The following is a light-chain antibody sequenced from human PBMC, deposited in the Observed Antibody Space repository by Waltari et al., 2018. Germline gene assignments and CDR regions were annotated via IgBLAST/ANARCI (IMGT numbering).Light chain of an antibody. Sequence: QSVLTQPPSVSGAPGQWVTISCTGSSSNLRTGYDVHWYQNLPGTAPKLLIYGNTNRPSGVPDRFSGSKSGTSGSLAITGLQAEDEADYFCQSYDSTLNVVVFGGGTKLTVL. CDR3: QSYDSTLNVVV. J-gene: IGLJ2*01. V-gene: IGLV1-40*01. CDR2: GNT. CDR1: SSNLRTGYD.